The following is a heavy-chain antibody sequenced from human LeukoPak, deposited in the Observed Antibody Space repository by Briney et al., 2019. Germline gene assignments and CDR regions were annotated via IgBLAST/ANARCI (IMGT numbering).Heavy chain of an antibody. J-gene: IGHJ1*01. CDR3: ARSTSSSWYLYFQH. D-gene: IGHD6-13*01. CDR2: IYYSGST. CDR1: GGSISSGGYY. Sequence: SQTLSLTCTVSGGSISSGGYYWSWIRQHPGKGLEWIGYIYYSGSTYYNPSLKSRVTISVDTPKNQFSLKLSSVTAADTALYYCARSTSSSWYLYFQHWGQGTLVTVSS. V-gene: IGHV4-31*03.